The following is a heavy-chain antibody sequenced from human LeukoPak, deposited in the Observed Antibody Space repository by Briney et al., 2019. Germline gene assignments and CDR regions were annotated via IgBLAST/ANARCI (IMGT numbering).Heavy chain of an antibody. CDR1: GYTFTSYA. J-gene: IGHJ4*02. D-gene: IGHD2-15*01. Sequence: ASVKVSCKASGYTFTSYAMNWVRQAPGQGLGWMGWINTNTGNPTYAQGFTGRFVFSLDTSVSTAYLRISSLKAEDTAVYYCARAIPGYCSGGSCYSEVFDYWGQGTLVTVSS. CDR2: INTNTGNP. V-gene: IGHV7-4-1*02. CDR3: ARAIPGYCSGGSCYSEVFDY.